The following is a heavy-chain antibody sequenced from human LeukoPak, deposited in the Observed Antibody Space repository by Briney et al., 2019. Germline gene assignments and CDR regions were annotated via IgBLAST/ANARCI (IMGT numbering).Heavy chain of an antibody. CDR1: GGTFSSYA. J-gene: IGHJ4*02. CDR2: ISTYNGNT. D-gene: IGHD6-6*01. CDR3: AKDRWRDGSSSFDN. Sequence: ASVKVSCKASGGTFSSYAISWVRQAPGQGLEWMGWISTYNGNTNYAQKLQGRVTMTTDTSTSTAYMELRSLRSDDTAVYYCAKDRWRDGSSSFDNWGQGTLVTVSS. V-gene: IGHV1-18*01.